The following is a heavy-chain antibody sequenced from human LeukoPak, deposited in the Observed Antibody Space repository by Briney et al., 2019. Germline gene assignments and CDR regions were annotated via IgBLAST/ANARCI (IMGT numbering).Heavy chain of an antibody. V-gene: IGHV4-39*01. CDR1: GGSISSSSYY. D-gene: IGHD6-19*01. CDR2: IYYSGST. CDR3: ARHRRYSSGWFDYFDY. J-gene: IGHJ4*02. Sequence: SETMSLTCTVSGGSISSSSYYWGWIRQPPGKGLEWIGSIYYSGSTYYNPSLKSRVTISVDTSKNQFSLKLSSVTAADTAVYYCARHRRYSSGWFDYFDYWGQGTLVTVSS.